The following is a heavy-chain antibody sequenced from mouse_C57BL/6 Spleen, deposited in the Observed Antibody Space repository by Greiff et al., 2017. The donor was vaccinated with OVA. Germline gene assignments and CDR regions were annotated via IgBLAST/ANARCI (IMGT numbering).Heavy chain of an antibody. CDR2: INPNNGGT. CDR3: ARKEGYLAMDY. J-gene: IGHJ4*01. V-gene: IGHV1-26*01. Sequence: EVQLQQSGPELVKPGASVKISCKASGYTFTDYYMNWVKQSHGKSLEWIGDINPNNGGTSYNQKFKGKATLTVDKSSSTAYMELRSLTSEDSAVYYGARKEGYLAMDYWGQGTSVTVSS. CDR1: GYTFTDYY.